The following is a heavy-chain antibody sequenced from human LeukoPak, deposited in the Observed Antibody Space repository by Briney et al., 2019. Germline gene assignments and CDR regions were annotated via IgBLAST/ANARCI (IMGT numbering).Heavy chain of an antibody. CDR1: GFTFSSYS. Sequence: GSLRLSCAASGFTFSSYSMNWVRQAPGKGLEWVSSISSSSSYICYADSVKGRFAISRDNAKNSLYLQMNSLRAEDTAVYYCARSLLGFYFDYWGQGTLVTVSS. J-gene: IGHJ4*02. D-gene: IGHD2-21*01. CDR3: ARSLLGFYFDY. CDR2: ISSSSSYI. V-gene: IGHV3-21*01.